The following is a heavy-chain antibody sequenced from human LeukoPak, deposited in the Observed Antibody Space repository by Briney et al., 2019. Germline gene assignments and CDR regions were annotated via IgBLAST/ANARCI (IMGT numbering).Heavy chain of an antibody. D-gene: IGHD2-15*01. CDR3: AREVPFCSSGGSCFRRFDQ. CDR2: IYYSGST. V-gene: IGHV4-39*02. CDR1: GGSISSSSYY. J-gene: IGHJ4*02. Sequence: SETLSLTCTVSGGSISSSSYYWGWIRQPPGKGLEWIGNIYYSGSTYYNPSLKSRVTISVDTSKNQFSLKLSSVTAADTAVYYCAREVPFCSSGGSCFRRFDQWGQGLLVTVSS.